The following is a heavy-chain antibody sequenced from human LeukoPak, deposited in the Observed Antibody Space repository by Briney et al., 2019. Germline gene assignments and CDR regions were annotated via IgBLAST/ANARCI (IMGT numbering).Heavy chain of an antibody. CDR1: GFTFSSYG. V-gene: IGHV3-30*02. D-gene: IGHD3-10*01. CDR3: ARDWYSYGSGTYSSSMDV. Sequence: PGGSLRLSCAASGFTFSSYGIHWDRQAPGKGLEWVAFIRYDGSNKYHADSVKGRFTISRDNSNNTLYLQVNSLRAEDTAVYYCARDWYSYGSGTYSSSMDVWGKGTTITVSS. J-gene: IGHJ6*03. CDR2: IRYDGSNK.